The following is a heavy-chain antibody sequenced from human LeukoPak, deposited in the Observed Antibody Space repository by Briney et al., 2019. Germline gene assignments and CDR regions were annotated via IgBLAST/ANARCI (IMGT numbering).Heavy chain of an antibody. CDR3: ARVYYDFWSGYSPLGY. D-gene: IGHD3-3*01. CDR2: ISYDGSNK. CDR1: GFTFSSYA. V-gene: IGHV3-30-3*01. J-gene: IGHJ4*02. Sequence: GGSLRLSCAASGFTFSSYAMHWVRQAPGKGLEWVAVISYDGSNKYYADSVKGRFTISRDNFKNTLYLQMNSLRAEDTAVYYCARVYYDFWSGYSPLGYWGQGTLVTVSS.